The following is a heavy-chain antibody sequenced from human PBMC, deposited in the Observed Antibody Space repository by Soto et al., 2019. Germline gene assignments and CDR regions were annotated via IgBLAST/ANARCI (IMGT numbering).Heavy chain of an antibody. CDR1: GFTFSSYA. Sequence: GGSLRLSCAASGFTFSSYAMSWVRQAPGEGLEWVANIKQDGSERNYVDSVKGRFTISCDNAKNSLFLQMNSLRVEDTAVYYCVTNNKLDCWGQGTLVTVSS. J-gene: IGHJ4*02. V-gene: IGHV3-7*01. CDR3: VTNNKLDC. CDR2: IKQDGSER.